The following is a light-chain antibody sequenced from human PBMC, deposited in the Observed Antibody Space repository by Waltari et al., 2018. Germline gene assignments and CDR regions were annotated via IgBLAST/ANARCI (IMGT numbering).Light chain of an antibody. CDR1: QSVSSTY. J-gene: IGKJ1*01. CDR3: QHYSSSSWT. CDR2: GES. V-gene: IGKV3-20*01. Sequence: EIVLTQSPGTLSLSPGDRATLSCRASQSVSSTYLAWYQQKPGQAPGLLIYGESSRATGIPDSFSGSGSGTDFTLTISRLDPEDFAVYYCQHYSSSSWTFGQGTKVEIK.